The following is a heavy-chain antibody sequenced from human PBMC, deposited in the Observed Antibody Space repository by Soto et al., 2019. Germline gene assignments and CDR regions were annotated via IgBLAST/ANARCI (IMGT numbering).Heavy chain of an antibody. CDR2: ISSSSSYI. D-gene: IGHD3-22*01. V-gene: IGHV3-21*04. CDR3: AKDIRYYYDRSGYYAH. Sequence: LRLSCAASGFTFSSYSMNWVRQAPGKGLEWVSSISSSSSYIYYADSVKGRFTISRDNAKNSLYLQMNSLRAEDTAVYYCAKDIRYYYDRSGYYAHWGQGTLVTVSS. CDR1: GFTFSSYS. J-gene: IGHJ4*02.